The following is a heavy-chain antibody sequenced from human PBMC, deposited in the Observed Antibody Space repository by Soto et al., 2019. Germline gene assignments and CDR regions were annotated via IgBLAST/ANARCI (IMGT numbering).Heavy chain of an antibody. CDR3: ARRGHVVVVTAALDY. Sequence: QVQLMQSGAEVKKPGASVKVSCKASGDTFTDYYIHWVRQATGQGLEWMGTVNPSGGHTTYAQHFLGRVTMTGETSTSTLYMELTSLTSDDTAVYYCARRGHVVVVTAALDYWGQGTLVTVSS. V-gene: IGHV1-46*01. CDR2: VNPSGGHT. CDR1: GDTFTDYY. J-gene: IGHJ4*02. D-gene: IGHD2-21*02.